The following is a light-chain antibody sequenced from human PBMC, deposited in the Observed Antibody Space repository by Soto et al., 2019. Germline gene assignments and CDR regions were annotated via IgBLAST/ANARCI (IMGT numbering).Light chain of an antibody. CDR1: QSVLYNSNNKNY. V-gene: IGKV4-1*01. CDR3: QQYYSPPPT. CDR2: WAS. J-gene: IGKJ2*01. Sequence: DIVMTQSPDSLAVSLGERATINCKSSQSVLYNSNNKNYVAWYQQKPGKPPKLLIYWASTRESGVPDRFSGSESGTDSTLTISSLQAEDVAVYYCQQYYSPPPTFGQGTKLEIK.